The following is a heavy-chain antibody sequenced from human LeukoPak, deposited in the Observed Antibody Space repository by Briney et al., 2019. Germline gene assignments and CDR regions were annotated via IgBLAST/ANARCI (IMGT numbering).Heavy chain of an antibody. V-gene: IGHV3-30*14. Sequence: GGSLRLSCAASGFTFSSYAMHWVRQAPGKGLEWVAVISYDGSNKYYADSVKGRFTISRDDSKNTLYLQMNSLRAEDTAVYYCARDQDGVDAFDIWGQGTMVTISS. CDR2: ISYDGSNK. D-gene: IGHD2-15*01. CDR1: GFTFSSYA. CDR3: ARDQDGVDAFDI. J-gene: IGHJ3*02.